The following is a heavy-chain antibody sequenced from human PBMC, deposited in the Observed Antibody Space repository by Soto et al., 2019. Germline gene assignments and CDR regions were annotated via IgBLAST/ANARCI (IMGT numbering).Heavy chain of an antibody. Sequence: PSETLYLTCAVSGYSISSGYYWGWIRQPPGKGLEWIGSIYHSGSTYYNPSLKSRVTISVDTSKNQFSLKLSSVTAADTAVYYCARVLPGGTDPWGQGTLVTVSS. CDR1: GYSISSGYY. D-gene: IGHD1-1*01. CDR3: ARVLPGGTDP. J-gene: IGHJ5*02. V-gene: IGHV4-38-2*01. CDR2: IYHSGST.